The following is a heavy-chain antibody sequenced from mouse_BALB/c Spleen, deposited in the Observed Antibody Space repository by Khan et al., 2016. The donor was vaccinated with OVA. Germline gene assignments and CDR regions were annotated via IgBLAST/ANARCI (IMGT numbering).Heavy chain of an antibody. CDR2: INTYTGEP. CDR1: AYTFTNYG. CDR3: ARGASDWYFDV. V-gene: IGHV9-1*02. Sequence: QIQLVQSGPELKKPGETVKISCKASAYTFTNYGMNWVKQAPGKGLKWMGWINTYTGEPTYTDDFKGRFAFYLETSASTAYLQINNLKNEDMATYFCARGASDWYFDVWGAGTTVTVSS. J-gene: IGHJ1*01.